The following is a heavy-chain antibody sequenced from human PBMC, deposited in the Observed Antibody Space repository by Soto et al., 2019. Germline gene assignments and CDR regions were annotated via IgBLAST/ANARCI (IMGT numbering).Heavy chain of an antibody. Sequence: GGSLRLSCAASGFTFSSYGMHWVRQAPGKGLEWVAVISYDGSNKYYADSVKGRFTISRDNSKNTLYLQMNSLRAEDTAVYYCAKDFRITMVRGGHYGMDVWGQGTTVTVSS. CDR1: GFTFSSYG. J-gene: IGHJ6*02. V-gene: IGHV3-30*18. CDR3: AKDFRITMVRGGHYGMDV. D-gene: IGHD3-10*01. CDR2: ISYDGSNK.